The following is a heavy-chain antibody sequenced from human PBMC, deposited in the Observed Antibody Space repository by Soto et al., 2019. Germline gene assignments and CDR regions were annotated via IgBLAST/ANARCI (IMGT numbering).Heavy chain of an antibody. CDR1: GGRVSSYW. Sequence: GESVKRSGEGCGGRVSSYWRGWVRQLPGKGLEWMGIIYPGDSDTRYSPSFQGQVTISADKSISTAYLQWSSLKASDTAMYYCARTDSGYSYGFADVWGQGTTVTVSS. CDR2: IYPGDSDT. V-gene: IGHV5-51*01. CDR3: ARTDSGYSYGFADV. J-gene: IGHJ6*02. D-gene: IGHD5-18*01.